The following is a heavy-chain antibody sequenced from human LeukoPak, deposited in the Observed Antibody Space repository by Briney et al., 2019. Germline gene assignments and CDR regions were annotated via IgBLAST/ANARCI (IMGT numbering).Heavy chain of an antibody. CDR3: ARGGWSLDY. J-gene: IGHJ4*02. CDR1: GVSISSYY. D-gene: IGHD1-26*01. V-gene: IGHV4-59*01. Sequence: PSETLSLTCTVSGVSISSYYWSWIRHPPGKGLEWVGYIYYSGSTSYNPSLKSRVTISVDTSKNQFSLMLSSVTPADTAVYYCARGGWSLDYWGQGTLVTVSS. CDR2: IYYSGST.